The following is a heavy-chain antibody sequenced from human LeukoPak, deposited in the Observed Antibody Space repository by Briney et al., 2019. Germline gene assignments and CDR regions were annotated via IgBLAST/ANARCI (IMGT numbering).Heavy chain of an antibody. V-gene: IGHV3-23*01. CDR2: IIGSGGST. J-gene: IGHJ4*02. D-gene: IGHD3-3*01. Sequence: GGSLRLSCAASGFTFSSYSMSWVRQAPGKGLEWVSAIIGSGGSTHHAHSVNGRFTIYRENSKNTLYLQMNSLSAEDTAVYYCAKDPRWNYWGQGTLVTVSS. CDR3: AKDPRWNY. CDR1: GFTFSSYS.